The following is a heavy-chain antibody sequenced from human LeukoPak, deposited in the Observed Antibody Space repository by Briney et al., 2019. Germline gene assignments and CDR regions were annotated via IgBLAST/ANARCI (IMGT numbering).Heavy chain of an antibody. D-gene: IGHD1-7*01. V-gene: IGHV3-7*01. Sequence: PGRSLRLSCAASGFTFSSYAMHWVRQAPGKGLEWVANIKQDGSEKYHVDSVRGRFTISRDNAKNSLYLQMSSLRAEDTAVYYCAKDYWKVDWNYENYFDYWGQGTLVTVSS. J-gene: IGHJ4*02. CDR3: AKDYWKVDWNYENYFDY. CDR2: IKQDGSEK. CDR1: GFTFSSYA.